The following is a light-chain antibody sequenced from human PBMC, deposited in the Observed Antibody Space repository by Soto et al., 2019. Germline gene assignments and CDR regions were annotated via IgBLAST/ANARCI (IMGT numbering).Light chain of an antibody. CDR3: QQYGSSPWT. Sequence: EIVLTQSPGTLSLSPGERATLSCRASQSVSSSYLAWYQQKPGQAPRLLIYGASSRATGIPDRFSGSGSGTDFTLTISRLEPEDFAAYYCQQYGSSPWTFGQGTMV. J-gene: IGKJ1*01. CDR1: QSVSSSY. CDR2: GAS. V-gene: IGKV3-20*01.